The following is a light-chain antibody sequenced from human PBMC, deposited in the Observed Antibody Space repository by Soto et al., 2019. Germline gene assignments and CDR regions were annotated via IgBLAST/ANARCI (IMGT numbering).Light chain of an antibody. CDR2: DAS. CDR3: QPYNSYWT. CDR1: QSIRSW. J-gene: IGKJ1*01. Sequence: DIQMTQSPSTLSASVGDRVTITCRASQSIRSWLAWYQQKPGKAPKLLIYDASSLKSGVPSRFSGSGSGTEFTLTISSLQPDDFATYYCQPYNSYWTFGQGTKVEIK. V-gene: IGKV1-5*01.